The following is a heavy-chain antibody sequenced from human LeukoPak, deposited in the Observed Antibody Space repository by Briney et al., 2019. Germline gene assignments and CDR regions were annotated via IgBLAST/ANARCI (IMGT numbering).Heavy chain of an antibody. V-gene: IGHV4-38-2*02. Sequence: PSETLSLTCTVSGYSISSGYYWGWIRQPPGKGLEWIGSIYHSGSTYYNPSLKSRVTISVDTSKNQFSLKLSSVTAADTAVYYCATSQGGSWFTHFDYWGQGTLVTVSS. CDR1: GYSISSGYY. CDR2: IYHSGST. CDR3: ATSQGGSWFTHFDY. J-gene: IGHJ4*02. D-gene: IGHD1-26*01.